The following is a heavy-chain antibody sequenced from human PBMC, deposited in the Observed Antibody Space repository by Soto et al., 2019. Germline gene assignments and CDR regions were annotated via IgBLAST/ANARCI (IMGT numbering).Heavy chain of an antibody. D-gene: IGHD3-16*02. V-gene: IGHV1-69*13. CDR3: ARGGLSFLFDY. J-gene: IGHJ4*02. Sequence: SVKVSCKASGGTFSSYAISWVRQAPGQGLEWMGGIIPIFGTANYAQKFQGRVTITADESTSTAYLELSSLRSEDTAGYYCARGGLSFLFDYWGQGTLVTSPQ. CDR2: IIPIFGTA. CDR1: GGTFSSYA.